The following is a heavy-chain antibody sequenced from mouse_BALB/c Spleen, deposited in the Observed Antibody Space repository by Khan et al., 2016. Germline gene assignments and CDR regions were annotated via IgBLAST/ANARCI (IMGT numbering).Heavy chain of an antibody. CDR1: GYTFTTYW. CDR2: IYRGDGDT. D-gene: IGHD2-4*01. Sequence: VRLQQSGAELARPGASVKLSCKASGYTFTTYWMQWVKQRPGQGLEWIGAIYRGDGDTRYTQKFKGKATLTADKSSSTAYMQLSSLASEDSAVYYCARGNSYYDYDYWGQGTTLTVSS. V-gene: IGHV1-87*01. CDR3: ARGNSYYDYDY. J-gene: IGHJ2*01.